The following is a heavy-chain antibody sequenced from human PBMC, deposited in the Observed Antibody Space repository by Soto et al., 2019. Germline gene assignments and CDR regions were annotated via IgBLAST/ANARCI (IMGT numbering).Heavy chain of an antibody. CDR1: GGSFSGYY. V-gene: IGHV4-34*01. D-gene: IGHD4-17*01. CDR3: ARLDYCDYPFDY. Sequence: QVQLQQWGAGLLKPSETLSLTCAVYGGSFSGYYWSWIRQPPGKGLEWIGEINHSGSTNYNPSLKSRVTISVDTSKNQFSLKLSSVTAADTAVYYCARLDYCDYPFDYWGQGTLVTVSS. J-gene: IGHJ4*02. CDR2: INHSGST.